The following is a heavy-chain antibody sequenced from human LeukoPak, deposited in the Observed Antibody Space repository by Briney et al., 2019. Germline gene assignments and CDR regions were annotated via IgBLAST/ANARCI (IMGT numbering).Heavy chain of an antibody. Sequence: GGTLRLSCAASGFTSTSYGMSWVRQAPGKGLEWVSSISGSGLSTYYADSVKGRFTISRDTSKNTLYPQMNSLRAEDTAVYYCVKASADYYDSSGYRPSFDYWGQGTLVTVSS. CDR1: GFTSTSYG. J-gene: IGHJ4*02. CDR2: ISGSGLST. D-gene: IGHD3-22*01. CDR3: VKASADYYDSSGYRPSFDY. V-gene: IGHV3-23*01.